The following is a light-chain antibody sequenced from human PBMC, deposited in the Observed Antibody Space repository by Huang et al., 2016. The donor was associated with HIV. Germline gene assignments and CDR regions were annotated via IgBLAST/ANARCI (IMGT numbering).Light chain of an antibody. V-gene: IGKV3-15*01. CDR2: AAC. CDR1: QNINTN. J-gene: IGKJ1*01. Sequence: EIVMTQSPGTLSVAPGERATLSCRASQNINTNLAWFQQKPGQAPRLLIYAACTRTADFPARCSGSGSRTEFTLTISSLQSEDIAVYYCQQYNDWPRSFGQGTKVEIK. CDR3: QQYNDWPRS.